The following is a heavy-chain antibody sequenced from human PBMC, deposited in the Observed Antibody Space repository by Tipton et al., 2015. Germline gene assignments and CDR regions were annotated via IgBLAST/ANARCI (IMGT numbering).Heavy chain of an antibody. V-gene: IGHV1-69*17. CDR1: GGTFSSYA. D-gene: IGHD1-1*01. CDR3: ARDVSGPRYRAGFAS. J-gene: IGHJ4*02. Sequence: QSGAEVKKPGSSVKVSCKASGGTFSSYAISWVRQAPGQGLEWMGGIIPLFAIPNYAQKFQGRVTITADKSTSTAYMELSSLRSEDTAVYFCARDVSGPRYRAGFASWGQGTLVTVSS. CDR2: IIPLFAIP.